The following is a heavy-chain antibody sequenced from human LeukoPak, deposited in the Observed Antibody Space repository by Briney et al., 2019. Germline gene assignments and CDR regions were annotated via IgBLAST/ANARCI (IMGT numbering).Heavy chain of an antibody. J-gene: IGHJ3*01. CDR2: TYYRSQWYN. CDR1: GDSVSSNSAV. V-gene: IGHV6-1*01. Sequence: PSQTLSLTCAISGDSVSSNSAVWNWIRQSPSRGLEWLRRTYYRSQWYNDYAESVKSRITIDPDTSKNQFSLQLNSVTPEDTAVYYCAREFLNGFDVWGQGTMVTVSS. CDR3: AREFLNGFDV.